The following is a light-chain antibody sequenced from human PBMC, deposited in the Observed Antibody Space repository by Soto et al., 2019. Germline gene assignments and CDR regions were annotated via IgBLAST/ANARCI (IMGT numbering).Light chain of an antibody. J-gene: IGKJ4*01. V-gene: IGKV3-15*01. CDR2: GAS. CDR3: QQYGDWPLT. Sequence: VMTQSPATLSVSPVERATLSCWASETVATNLAWYQQKPGQAPRLLISGASTRATGVTARFSGSGSGTEFTLTISGLQSEDFAVYYCQQYGDWPLTFGGGTKVDIK. CDR1: ETVATN.